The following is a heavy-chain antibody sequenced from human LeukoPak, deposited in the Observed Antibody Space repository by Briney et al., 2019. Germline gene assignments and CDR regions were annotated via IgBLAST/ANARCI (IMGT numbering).Heavy chain of an antibody. CDR3: ARSAYNYGGYMDV. D-gene: IGHD5-18*01. CDR1: GFTFSSYS. Sequence: GGSLRLSCAASGFTFSSYSMNWVRQAPGKGLEWVSSISSSTSYIYYADSVKGRFTISRDNAQNSLYLQMNSLRAEDKAVYYCARSAYNYGGYMDVWGKGTTVTVSS. J-gene: IGHJ6*03. V-gene: IGHV3-21*01. CDR2: ISSSTSYI.